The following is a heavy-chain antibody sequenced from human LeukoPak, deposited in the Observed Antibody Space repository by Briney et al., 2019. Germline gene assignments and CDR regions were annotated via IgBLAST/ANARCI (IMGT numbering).Heavy chain of an antibody. Sequence: ASVKVSCKASGYTFTSYAMNWVRQAPGQGLEWMGWISAYNGNTNYAQKLQGRVTMTTDTSTSTAYMELRSLRSDDTAVYYCAREGGPGGSPWVGFDYWGQGTLVTVSS. V-gene: IGHV1-18*01. CDR3: AREGGPGGSPWVGFDY. J-gene: IGHJ4*02. CDR2: ISAYNGNT. D-gene: IGHD1-26*01. CDR1: GYTFTSYA.